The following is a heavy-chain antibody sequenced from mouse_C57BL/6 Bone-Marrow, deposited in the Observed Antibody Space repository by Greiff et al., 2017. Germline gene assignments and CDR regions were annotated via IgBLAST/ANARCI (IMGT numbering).Heavy chain of an antibody. CDR2: IDPSDSYT. D-gene: IGHD1-1*01. J-gene: IGHJ2*01. V-gene: IGHV1-69*01. Sequence: QVQLQQPGAELVMPGASVKLSCKASGYTFTSYWMHWVKQRPGQGLEWIGEIDPSDSYTNYNQKFKGKSTLTVDKASSTAYMQLSSLTSEDSAVYYCARDGSSYGRYYFDYWGQGTTLTVSS. CDR3: ARDGSSYGRYYFDY. CDR1: GYTFTSYW.